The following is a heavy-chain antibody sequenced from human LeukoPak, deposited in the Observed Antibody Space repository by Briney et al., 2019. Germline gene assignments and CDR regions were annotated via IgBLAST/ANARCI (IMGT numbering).Heavy chain of an antibody. D-gene: IGHD5-18*01. Sequence: GASVKVSCKASGYTFTSYDINWVRQATGQGLEWMGWMNPNSGNTGYAQKFQGRVTITRNTSISTAYMELSSLRSEDTAVYYCARGLGRTAMVTRGGVRFDYWGQGTLVTVSS. CDR3: ARGLGRTAMVTRGGVRFDY. V-gene: IGHV1-8*03. CDR1: GYTFTSYD. CDR2: MNPNSGNT. J-gene: IGHJ4*02.